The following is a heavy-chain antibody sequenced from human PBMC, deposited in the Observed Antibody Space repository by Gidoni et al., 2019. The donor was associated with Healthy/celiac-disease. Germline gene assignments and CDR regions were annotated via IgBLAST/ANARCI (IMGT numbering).Heavy chain of an antibody. Sequence: EVQLVQSGAEVKKPGESLKISCKGSGYSFTSYWTGWVRQVPGKGLAWMGIIDPGDSDTRYSPSYQGQVTISADKSISTAYLQWSSLKAADTAMYYCARQKIVVVAATSHYYGIDVWGQGTTVTVSS. CDR2: IDPGDSDT. CDR1: GYSFTSYW. D-gene: IGHD2-15*01. V-gene: IGHV5-51*01. J-gene: IGHJ6*02. CDR3: ARQKIVVVAATSHYYGIDV.